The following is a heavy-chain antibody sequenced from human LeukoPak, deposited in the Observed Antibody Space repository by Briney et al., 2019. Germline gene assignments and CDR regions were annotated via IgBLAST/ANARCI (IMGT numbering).Heavy chain of an antibody. V-gene: IGHV1-2*02. CDR3: ARRGGAARLYYYYYMDV. CDR1: GYTFTGYY. J-gene: IGHJ6*03. D-gene: IGHD6-6*01. CDR2: INPNSGGT. Sequence: GASVKVSCKASGYTFTGYYMHWVRQAPGQGLEWMGWINPNSGGTNYAQKFQGRVTMTRDTSISTAYMELSRLRSDDTAVYYCARRGGAARLYYYYYMDVWGKGTTVTVSS.